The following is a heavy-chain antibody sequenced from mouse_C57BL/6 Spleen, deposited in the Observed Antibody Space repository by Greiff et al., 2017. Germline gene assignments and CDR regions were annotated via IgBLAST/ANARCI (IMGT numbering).Heavy chain of an antibody. CDR3: ARHPTGYFDY. D-gene: IGHD4-1*02. CDR1: GFTFSSYG. V-gene: IGHV5-6*01. CDR2: ISSGGSYT. J-gene: IGHJ2*01. Sequence: EVNVVESGGDLVKPGGSLKLSCAASGFTFSSYGMSWVRQTPDKRLEWVATISSGGSYTYYPDSVKGRFTISRDNAKNTLYLQMSSLKSEDTAMYYCARHPTGYFDYWGQGTTLTVSS.